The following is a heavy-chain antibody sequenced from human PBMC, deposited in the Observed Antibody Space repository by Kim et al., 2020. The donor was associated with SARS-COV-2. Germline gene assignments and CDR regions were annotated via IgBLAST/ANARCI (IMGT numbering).Heavy chain of an antibody. Sequence: SETLSLTCSVSGVSITSVGYYWSWLHQHPGKGLEWIGYIYYSGSTSSNPSLKSRITTSLDTSTNQFSLKLSSVTAADTAVYYCARSARRYFGTVDAFHI. V-gene: IGHV4-31*03. J-gene: IGHJ3*02. CDR2: IYYSGST. CDR3: ARSARRYFGTVDAFHI. D-gene: IGHD1-1*01. CDR1: GVSITSVGYY.